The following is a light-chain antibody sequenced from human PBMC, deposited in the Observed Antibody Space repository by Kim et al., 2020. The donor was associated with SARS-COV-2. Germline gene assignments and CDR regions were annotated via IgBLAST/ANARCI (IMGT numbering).Light chain of an antibody. Sequence: QSALTQPPSASGSPGQSVTISCTGTSSDVGGYNYVSWYQQHPGKAPKLMIYDVNKRPSGVPDRFSGSKSGNTASLTVSGLQAEDEADYYCSSYAGSNNVFGTGTKVTVL. CDR1: SSDVGGYNY. J-gene: IGLJ1*01. CDR2: DVN. CDR3: SSYAGSNNV. V-gene: IGLV2-8*01.